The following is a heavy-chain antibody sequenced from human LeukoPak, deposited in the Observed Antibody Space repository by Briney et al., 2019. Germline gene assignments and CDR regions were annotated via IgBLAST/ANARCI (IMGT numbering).Heavy chain of an antibody. Sequence: PSGTLSLTCAVSGGSISSNGWWTWVRQPPGKGLEWIGQVYHSGTTHYTPSLMSRVTISVDKSKNQFSLSLRSVTAADTAMYYCARSTGPFDYWGQGTLVTVSS. J-gene: IGHJ4*02. CDR2: VYHSGTT. CDR3: ARSTGPFDY. V-gene: IGHV4-4*02. CDR1: GGSISSNGW. D-gene: IGHD2-8*02.